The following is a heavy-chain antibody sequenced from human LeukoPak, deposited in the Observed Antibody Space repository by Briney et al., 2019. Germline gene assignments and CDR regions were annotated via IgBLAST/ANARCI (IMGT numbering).Heavy chain of an antibody. V-gene: IGHV1-24*01. D-gene: IGHD4-11*01. CDR2: FDPEDGET. CDR1: GYTLTELS. Sequence: SVKVSCKVSGYTLTELSMHWVRQAPGKGLEWMGGFDPEDGETIYAQKFQGRVTMTEDTSTDTAYMELSSLSSEDTAVYYCAIRTTGDYWSNWFDPWGQGTLVTVSS. J-gene: IGHJ5*02. CDR3: AIRTTGDYWSNWFDP.